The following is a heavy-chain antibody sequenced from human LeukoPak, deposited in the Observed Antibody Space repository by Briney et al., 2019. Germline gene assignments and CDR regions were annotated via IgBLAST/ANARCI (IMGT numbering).Heavy chain of an antibody. CDR1: GGSISSYY. D-gene: IGHD1-14*01. J-gene: IGHJ6*02. Sequence: SETLSLTCTVSGGSISSYYWSWIRQPPGKGLEWIGYIYYSGSTNYNPSLKSRVTISVDKSKNQFSLKLSSVTAADTAVYYCARDSPTAEPYYYYYGMDVWGQGTTVTVSS. CDR3: ARDSPTAEPYYYYYGMDV. V-gene: IGHV4-59*12. CDR2: IYYSGST.